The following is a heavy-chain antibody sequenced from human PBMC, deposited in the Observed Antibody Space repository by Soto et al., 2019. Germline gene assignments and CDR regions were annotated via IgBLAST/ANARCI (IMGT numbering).Heavy chain of an antibody. CDR2: IIPILGIA. V-gene: IGHV1-69*02. Sequence: SVKVSCKASGGTFSSYTISWVRQAPGQGLEWMGRIIPILGIANYAQKFQGRVTITADKSTSTAYMELSSLRSEDTAVYYCARVFSGCSGGSCYSGSGWFDPWGQGTLVTVSS. D-gene: IGHD2-15*01. CDR1: GGTFSSYT. J-gene: IGHJ5*02. CDR3: ARVFSGCSGGSCYSGSGWFDP.